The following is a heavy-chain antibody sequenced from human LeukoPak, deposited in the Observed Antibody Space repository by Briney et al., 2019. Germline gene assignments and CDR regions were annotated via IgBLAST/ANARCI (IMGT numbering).Heavy chain of an antibody. CDR2: ISSSGTYT. V-gene: IGHV3-21*06. D-gene: IGHD2-2*01. J-gene: IGHJ6*03. Sequence: GGSLRLSCAASGSTFSSYGMNWVRQTPGKGLEWVSRISSSGTYTDYADSVKGRFTISRDNARSSLYLQMNSLRVEDTALYHCARGLGYCSSSKCSPGYYMDVWGKGTTVTVFS. CDR1: GSTFSSYG. CDR3: ARGLGYCSSSKCSPGYYMDV.